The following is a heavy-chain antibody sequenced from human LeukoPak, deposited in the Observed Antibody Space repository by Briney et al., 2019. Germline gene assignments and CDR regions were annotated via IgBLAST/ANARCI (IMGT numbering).Heavy chain of an antibody. J-gene: IGHJ4*02. V-gene: IGHV1-18*01. D-gene: IGHD2-2*01. CDR3: ARGSACSSTSCYDGSIDYFDY. CDR1: GYTFTSYG. CDR2: ISAYNGNT. Sequence: ASVKVSCTASGYTFTSYGISWVRQAPGQGLEWMGWISAYNGNTNYAQKLQGRVTMTTDTSTSTAYMELRSLRSDDTAVYYCARGSACSSTSCYDGSIDYFDYWGQGTLVTVSS.